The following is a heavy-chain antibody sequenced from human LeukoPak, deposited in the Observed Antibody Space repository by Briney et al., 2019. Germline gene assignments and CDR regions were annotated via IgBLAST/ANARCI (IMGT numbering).Heavy chain of an antibody. D-gene: IGHD5-24*01. CDR2: IYTSGST. CDR1: GGSISSGSYY. CDR3: ARGRVRDGFFAYYDS. Sequence: NPSQTLSLACTVSGGSISSGSYYWSWIRQPAGKGLEWIGRIYTSGSTNYNPSLKSRVTISVDTSKNQFSLRLTSVTAADTAVYYCARGRVRDGFFAYYDSWGQGTLVTVSS. V-gene: IGHV4-61*02. J-gene: IGHJ4*02.